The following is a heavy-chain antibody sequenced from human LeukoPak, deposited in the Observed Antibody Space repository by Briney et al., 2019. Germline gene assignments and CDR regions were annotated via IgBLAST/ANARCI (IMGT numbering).Heavy chain of an antibody. CDR1: GFTFSSYA. V-gene: IGHV3-30-3*01. CDR2: ISYDGSNK. CDR3: ARDLSITMIVVPDI. Sequence: GRSLRLSCAASGFTFSSYAMHWVRQAPGKGLEWVAVISYDGSNKYYADSVKGRFTISRDNSKNTLYLQMNSLRAEDTAVYYCARDLSITMIVVPDIWGQGTMVTVSS. D-gene: IGHD3-22*01. J-gene: IGHJ3*02.